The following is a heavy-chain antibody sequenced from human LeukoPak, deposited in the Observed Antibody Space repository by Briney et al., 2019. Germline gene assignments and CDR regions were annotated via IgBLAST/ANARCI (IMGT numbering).Heavy chain of an antibody. D-gene: IGHD6-13*01. V-gene: IGHV1-24*01. Sequence: ASVEVSCKVSGYTLTELSMHWVRQAPGKGLEWMGGFDPEDGETIYAQKFQGRVTMTEDTSTDTAYMELSSLRSEDTAVYYCATDSGIAAVDDAFDIWGQGTMVTVSS. CDR2: FDPEDGET. J-gene: IGHJ3*02. CDR3: ATDSGIAAVDDAFDI. CDR1: GYTLTELS.